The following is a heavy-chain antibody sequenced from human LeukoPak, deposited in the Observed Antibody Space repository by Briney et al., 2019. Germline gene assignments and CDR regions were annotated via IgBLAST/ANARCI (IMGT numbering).Heavy chain of an antibody. Sequence: GGSLRLSCAASGFTFSDYYMSWIRQAPGKGLEWVSYISSSGSTIYYADSVKGRFTISRDNSKNTLYLQMNSLRAEDTAVYYCARDYGSGSYSPCDYWGQGTLVTVSS. D-gene: IGHD3-10*01. V-gene: IGHV3-11*04. CDR1: GFTFSDYY. J-gene: IGHJ4*02. CDR3: ARDYGSGSYSPCDY. CDR2: ISSSGSTI.